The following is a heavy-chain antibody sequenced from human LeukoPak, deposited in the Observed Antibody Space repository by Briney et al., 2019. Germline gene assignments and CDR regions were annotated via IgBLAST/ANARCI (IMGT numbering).Heavy chain of an antibody. CDR2: INPSGGST. Sequence: VASVKVSCKAPGYTFTSYYMHWVRQAPGQGLEWMGIINPSGGSTSCAQKFQGRVTMTRDMSTSTVYMELGSLRSEDTAVYYCARGGYSGYDPVYFDYWGQGTLVTVSS. D-gene: IGHD5-12*01. J-gene: IGHJ4*02. CDR3: ARGGYSGYDPVYFDY. V-gene: IGHV1-46*01. CDR1: GYTFTSYY.